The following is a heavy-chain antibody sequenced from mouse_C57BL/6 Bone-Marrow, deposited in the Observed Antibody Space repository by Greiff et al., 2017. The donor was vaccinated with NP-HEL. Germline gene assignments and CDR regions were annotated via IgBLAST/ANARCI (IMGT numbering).Heavy chain of an antibody. D-gene: IGHD1-1*01. V-gene: IGHV1-64*01. CDR2: IHPNSGST. CDR3: ARGVSGSSPWFAY. J-gene: IGHJ3*01. CDR1: GYTFTSYW. Sequence: VQLQQPGAELVKPGASVKLSCKASGYTFTSYWMHWVKQRPGQGLEWIGMIHPNSGSTNYNEKFKSKATLTVDKSSSTAYMQLSSLTSEDSAVYYCARGVSGSSPWFAYWGQGTLVTVSA.